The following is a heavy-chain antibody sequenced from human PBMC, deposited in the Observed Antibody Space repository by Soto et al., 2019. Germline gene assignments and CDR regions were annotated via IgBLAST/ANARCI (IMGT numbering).Heavy chain of an antibody. J-gene: IGHJ3*02. D-gene: IGHD3-9*01. CDR2: IYWDDDK. CDR1: GFSFSTSGVG. CDR3: DHITYYDILTDYYDAFDS. Sequence: QITLKESGPTLVKPTQTLTLTCTFSGFSFSTSGVGVGWIRQPSGKALEWLALIYWDDDKRYSPTLKGRLTITNDTYKFHLVLTMTNMDPVDTATYYCDHITYYDILTDYYDAFDSWGQGRMLT. V-gene: IGHV2-5*02.